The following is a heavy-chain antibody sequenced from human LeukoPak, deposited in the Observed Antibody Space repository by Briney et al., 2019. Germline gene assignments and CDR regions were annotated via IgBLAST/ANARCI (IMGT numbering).Heavy chain of an antibody. CDR1: GYTFTGYY. CDR3: SYSSSWYLEDY. D-gene: IGHD6-13*01. J-gene: IGHJ4*02. V-gene: IGHV1-2*02. Sequence: ASVRVSCKASGYTFTGYYMHWVRQAPGQGLEWMGWINPNSGGTNYAQKFQGRVTMTRNTSISTAYMELSRLRSDDTAVYYCSYSSSWYLEDYWGQGTLVIVSS. CDR2: INPNSGGT.